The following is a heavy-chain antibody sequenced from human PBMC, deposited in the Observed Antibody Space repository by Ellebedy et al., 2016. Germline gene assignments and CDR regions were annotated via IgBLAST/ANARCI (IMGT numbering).Heavy chain of an antibody. CDR2: IGKTSSTI. D-gene: IGHD3/OR15-3a*01. V-gene: IGHV3-48*01. J-gene: IGHJ4*02. CDR1: GFAFDTYG. CDR3: TGISLGLNPDF. Sequence: GESLKISXAASGFAFDTYGMHWVRQAPGRGLEWLAYIGKTSSTIHYADSAKGRFTISRDNGKNSLYVQMNSLRVEDTAVYYCTGISLGLNPDFWGQGTLVTVSS.